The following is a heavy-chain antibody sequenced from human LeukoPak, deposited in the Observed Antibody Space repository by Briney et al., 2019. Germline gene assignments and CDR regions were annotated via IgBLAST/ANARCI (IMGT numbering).Heavy chain of an antibody. CDR3: ARSRSRWELVFVAFDI. J-gene: IGHJ3*02. Sequence: GGSLRLSCAASGFTSSSYWMSWVRQAPGKGLEWVANIKQDGSEKYYVDSVKGRFTISRDNAKNSLYLQMNSLRAEDTAVYYCARSRSRWELVFVAFDIGGKGQWSPSLQ. CDR1: GFTSSSYW. V-gene: IGHV3-7*01. D-gene: IGHD1-26*01. CDR2: IKQDGSEK.